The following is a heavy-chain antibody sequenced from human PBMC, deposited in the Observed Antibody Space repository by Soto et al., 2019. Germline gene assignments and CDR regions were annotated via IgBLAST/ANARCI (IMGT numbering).Heavy chain of an antibody. CDR3: AHSSSWYDFDY. D-gene: IGHD6-13*01. Sequence: QVQLVESGGGVVQPGRSLRLSCAASGFTFSSYGMHWVRQPPGKGLERVAVIWFDRSNKHYADSVKGRFTISRDNSKNTLYLQMNSLRAEDAAVYYCAHSSSWYDFDYWGQGTLVTVSS. CDR2: IWFDRSNK. J-gene: IGHJ4*02. CDR1: GFTFSSYG. V-gene: IGHV3-33*01.